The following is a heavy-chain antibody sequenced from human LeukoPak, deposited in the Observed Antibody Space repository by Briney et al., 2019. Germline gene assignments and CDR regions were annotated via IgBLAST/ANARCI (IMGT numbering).Heavy chain of an antibody. Sequence: PGGSLRLSCAASGFMFSSFWMSWVRQAPGKGLEWVAHIKEDGSRVSYVDSVKGRFTISRDNAKNSVYLQMNSLRGEDTAVYFCARVVTWFDPWGQGSLVSVSS. CDR3: ARVVTWFDP. CDR1: GFMFSSFW. V-gene: IGHV3-7*04. J-gene: IGHJ5*02. CDR2: IKEDGSRV.